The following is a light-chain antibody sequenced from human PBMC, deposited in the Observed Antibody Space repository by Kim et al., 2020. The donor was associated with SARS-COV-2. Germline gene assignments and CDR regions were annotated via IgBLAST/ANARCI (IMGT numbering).Light chain of an antibody. V-gene: IGLV3-19*01. CDR3: NSRDSSGDAVV. J-gene: IGLJ2*01. CDR2: GKN. CDR1: SLRKYY. Sequence: SSELTQDPAVSVALGQTVRITCQGDSLRKYYASWYQQKPGQAPILVIYGKNNRPSGIPDRFSGSSSGSTASLTITGAQAEDEADYYCNSRDSSGDAVVFGGGTQLTVL.